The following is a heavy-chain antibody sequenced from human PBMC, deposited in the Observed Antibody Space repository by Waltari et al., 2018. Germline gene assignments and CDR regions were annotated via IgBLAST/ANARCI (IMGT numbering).Heavy chain of an antibody. D-gene: IGHD2-15*01. CDR1: GGSISSGGYF. Sequence: QVHLQESGPGLVKPSQTLSLTCTVSGGSISSGGYFWSWLRQRPEKGLEWSGYIFVDGITCDNPALRNRVTISLDVSKNQFSLRLISVNAPDTAVYYCARAFSDGYQRGGFYHVNWFDPWGQGTLVTVSS. CDR2: IFVDGIT. J-gene: IGHJ5*02. CDR3: ARAFSDGYQRGGFYHVNWFDP. V-gene: IGHV4-31*03.